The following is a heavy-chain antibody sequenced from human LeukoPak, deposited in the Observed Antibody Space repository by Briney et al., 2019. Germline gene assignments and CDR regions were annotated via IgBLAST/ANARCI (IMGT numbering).Heavy chain of an antibody. V-gene: IGHV3-21*06. CDR3: ATETIGRHYDY. J-gene: IGHJ4*02. CDR2: IGPTGSDR. CDR1: GLTFSTSG. D-gene: IGHD1-14*01. Sequence: GGSPRLSCTASGLTFSTSGFNWVRQAPGKGLEWVASIGPTGSDRYHADSIKGRFTISRDNPNNFLYLQTNSLTAEDTAVYYCATETIGRHYDYWGQGTLLTVSS.